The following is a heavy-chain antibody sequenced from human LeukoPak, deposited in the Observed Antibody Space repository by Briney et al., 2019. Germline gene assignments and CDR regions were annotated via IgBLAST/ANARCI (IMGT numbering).Heavy chain of an antibody. Sequence: ASVKDSCKASRYTFTSYDINWVREAAGRGGEWMGWMNPNTGRTGFAQKFQGRLTMTRDTSINTAYMELISLRSDDTAVYYCARLSQTPDYYSSGGYFYLGYWGQGTPVTVSS. CDR2: MNPNTGRT. V-gene: IGHV1-8*01. CDR1: RYTFTSYD. CDR3: ARLSQTPDYYSSGGYFYLGY. J-gene: IGHJ4*02. D-gene: IGHD3-22*01.